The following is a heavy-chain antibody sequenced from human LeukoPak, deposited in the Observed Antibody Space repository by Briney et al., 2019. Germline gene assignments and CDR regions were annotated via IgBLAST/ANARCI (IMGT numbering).Heavy chain of an antibody. CDR1: GGSISSGSYY. CDR2: IYTSGST. D-gene: IGHD6-13*01. J-gene: IGHJ6*03. Sequence: PSETLSLTCTVSGGSISSGSYYWSWIRQPAGKGLEWIGRIYTSGSTNYNPSLKSRVTISVDTSKNQFSLKLSSVTAADTAVYYCAREKHSSRDYYYYMDVWGKGTTVTVSS. CDR3: AREKHSSRDYYYYMDV. V-gene: IGHV4-61*02.